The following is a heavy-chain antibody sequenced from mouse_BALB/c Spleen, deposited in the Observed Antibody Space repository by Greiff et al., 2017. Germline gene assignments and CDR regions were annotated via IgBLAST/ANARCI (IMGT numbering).Heavy chain of an antibody. J-gene: IGHJ3*01. CDR3: AREAYYGSSFAY. V-gene: IGHV14-3*02. CDR2: IDPANGNT. Sequence: EVQLQQSGAELVKPGASVKLSCTASGFNIKDTYMHWVKQRPEQGLEWIGRIDPANGNTKYDPKFQGKATITADTSSNTAYLQLSSLTSEDTAVYYCAREAYYGSSFAYWGQGTLVTVSA. D-gene: IGHD1-1*01. CDR1: GFNIKDTY.